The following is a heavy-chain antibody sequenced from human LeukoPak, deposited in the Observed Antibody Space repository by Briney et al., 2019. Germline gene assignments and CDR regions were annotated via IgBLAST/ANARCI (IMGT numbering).Heavy chain of an antibody. J-gene: IGHJ4*02. Sequence: PGGSLRLSCAASGFTFSSYAMHWVRQAPGKGLEWVAVISYDGSNKYYADSVKGRFTISRDNSENTLYLQMNSLRAEDTAVYYCARVYGDDPFDYWGQGTLVTVSS. V-gene: IGHV3-30*04. D-gene: IGHD4-17*01. CDR3: ARVYGDDPFDY. CDR2: ISYDGSNK. CDR1: GFTFSSYA.